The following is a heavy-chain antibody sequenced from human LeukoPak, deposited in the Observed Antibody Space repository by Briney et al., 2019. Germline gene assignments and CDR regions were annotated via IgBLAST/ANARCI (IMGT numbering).Heavy chain of an antibody. V-gene: IGHV3-23*01. D-gene: IGHD6-13*01. J-gene: IGHJ4*02. Sequence: GGSLRLSCAASGFTFSSDSMTWVRRAPGKGLEWVSTISRSGVSAFYADPVKGRFTISRENSKNTLYLHMNSLGAEDTAVYYCAKDSFSSRWGQGTLVTVSS. CDR1: GFTFSSDS. CDR2: ISRSGVSA. CDR3: AKDSFSSR.